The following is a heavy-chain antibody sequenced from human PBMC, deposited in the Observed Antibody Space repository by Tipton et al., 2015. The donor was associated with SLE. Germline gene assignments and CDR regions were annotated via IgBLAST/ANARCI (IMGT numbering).Heavy chain of an antibody. D-gene: IGHD3-22*01. Sequence: TLSLTCTVSGGSISSYYWSWIRQPPGKGLEWIGYIYYSGSTNYNPSLKSRVTISVDTSKNQFSLKLSSVTAADTAVYYCARGRSYDSSGYYFYDYFYMDVWGKGTTLTVSS. J-gene: IGHJ6*03. CDR2: IYYSGST. CDR3: ARGRSYDSSGYYFYDYFYMDV. V-gene: IGHV4-59*01. CDR1: GGSISSYY.